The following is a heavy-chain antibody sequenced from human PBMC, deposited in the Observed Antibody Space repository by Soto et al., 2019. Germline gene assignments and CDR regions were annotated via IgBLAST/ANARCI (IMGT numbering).Heavy chain of an antibody. V-gene: IGHV5-51*01. D-gene: IGHD2-2*01. CDR3: ARRGGTISSHFDS. J-gene: IGHJ4*01. CDR1: GYTFTTYW. CDR2: IYPGDSDT. Sequence: PGESLKISCQASGYTFTTYWIGWVRQMPGKGLEWMAIIYPGDSDTKYSPSFQGQVTISADKSITTAYLQWSSLKASDTGVYYCARRGGTISSHFDSCGHGTPVSVSS.